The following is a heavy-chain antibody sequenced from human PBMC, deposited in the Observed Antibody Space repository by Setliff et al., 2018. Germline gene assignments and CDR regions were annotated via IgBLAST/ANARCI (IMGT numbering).Heavy chain of an antibody. CDR3: AKDPKCRGVWPHPAYFDY. D-gene: IGHD2-15*01. V-gene: IGHV3-30*02. Sequence: PGESLKISCAASGFLFSSYGMHWVRQAPGKGLEWVAFIQYDGSDKYYEDSVKGRFTISRDNSKNTVYLQVNSLRGEDTAVYHCAKDPKCRGVWPHPAYFDYWGQGALVTVSS. CDR2: IQYDGSDK. CDR1: GFLFSSYG. J-gene: IGHJ4*02.